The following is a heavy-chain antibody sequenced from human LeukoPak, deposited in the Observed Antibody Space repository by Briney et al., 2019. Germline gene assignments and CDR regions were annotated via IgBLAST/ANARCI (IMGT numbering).Heavy chain of an antibody. V-gene: IGHV3-21*01. CDR1: GFTFSSYS. D-gene: IGHD3-10*01. Sequence: PGGSLRLSCAASGFTFSSYSMNWVRQAPGKGLEWVSSISSSSSYIYYADSVKGRFTISRDNAKNSLYLQMNSLRAEDTAVYYCARAISYYYGSGSPTPFDYWGQGTLVTVSS. CDR3: ARAISYYYGSGSPTPFDY. J-gene: IGHJ4*02. CDR2: ISSSSSYI.